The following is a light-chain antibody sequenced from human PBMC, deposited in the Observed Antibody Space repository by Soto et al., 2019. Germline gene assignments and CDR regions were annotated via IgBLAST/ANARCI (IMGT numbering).Light chain of an antibody. CDR2: EDN. CDR3: QSYDSSNPRVV. V-gene: IGLV6-57*04. J-gene: IGLJ2*01. Sequence: NFMLTQPHSVSESPGKTVTISCTRSSVSIASNYVHWYQQRPGSAPTTVIYEDNQKPSGLPDRYSGSIDSSSNSASLTISELKTEDEADYYSQSYDSSNPRVVFGGGTKLTVL. CDR1: SVSIASNY.